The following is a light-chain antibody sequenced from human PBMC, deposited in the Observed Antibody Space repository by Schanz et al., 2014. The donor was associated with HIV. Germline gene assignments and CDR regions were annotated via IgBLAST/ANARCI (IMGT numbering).Light chain of an antibody. Sequence: DIQMPQSPSSLSASVGDRVTISCRASQGISNYLNWYQQKPGKAPKLLIYDASNLETGVPSRFSGRGSGTDFTFTISSLQPEDVATYYCQQYDSLPPYTFGGGTKVEIK. CDR3: QQYDSLPPYT. CDR2: DAS. V-gene: IGKV1-33*01. J-gene: IGKJ4*01. CDR1: QGISNY.